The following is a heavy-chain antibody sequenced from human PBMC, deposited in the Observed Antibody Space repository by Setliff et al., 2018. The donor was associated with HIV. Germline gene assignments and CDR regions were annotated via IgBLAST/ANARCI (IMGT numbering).Heavy chain of an antibody. D-gene: IGHD4-4*01. V-gene: IGHV1-2*02. CDR1: GYTFTDYY. CDR3: ATAHYSHDWGADH. Sequence: GASVKVSCKSSGYTFTDYYFHWVRQAPGQGLEWMGWINPNSGGTNYAQKLQGRVAITADESTTTAYMELSSLISEDTAIYYCATAHYSHDWGADHWGLGTLVTVSS. J-gene: IGHJ4*02. CDR2: INPNSGGT.